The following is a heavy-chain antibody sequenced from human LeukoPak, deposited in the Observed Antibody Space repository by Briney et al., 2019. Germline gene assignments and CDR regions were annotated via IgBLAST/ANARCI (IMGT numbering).Heavy chain of an antibody. V-gene: IGHV3-21*04. J-gene: IGHJ4*02. Sequence: PGGSLRLSCAASGFTFSSYSMNWVHQAPGKGLEWVSSISSSSSYIYYADSVKGRFTISRDNSKNALSLQMKSLRAEDTAVYYCVKDSRVRSSGWYGDYWGQGTLVTVSS. CDR2: ISSSSSYI. D-gene: IGHD6-19*01. CDR3: VKDSRVRSSGWYGDY. CDR1: GFTFSSYS.